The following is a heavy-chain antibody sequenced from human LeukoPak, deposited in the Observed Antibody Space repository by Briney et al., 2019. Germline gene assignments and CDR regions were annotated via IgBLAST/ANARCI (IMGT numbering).Heavy chain of an antibody. J-gene: IGHJ4*02. V-gene: IGHV4-38-2*01. CDR3: ARLAYSSGCR. Sequence: PSETLSLTCAVSGYSISSGYYWGWIRQPPGKGLEWIGSIYHSGSTYYNPSLKSRVTISVDTSKNQFSLKLSSVTAADTVVYYCARLAYSSGCRWGQGTLVTVSS. D-gene: IGHD6-19*01. CDR1: GYSISSGYY. CDR2: IYHSGST.